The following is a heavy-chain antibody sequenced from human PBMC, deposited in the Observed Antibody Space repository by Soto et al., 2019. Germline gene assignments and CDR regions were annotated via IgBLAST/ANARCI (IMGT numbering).Heavy chain of an antibody. D-gene: IGHD1-26*01. CDR1: GGSINSYY. CDR3: AREEGAYYYYGMDV. Sequence: QVQLLESGPGLVKPSETLSLTCTVSGGSINSYYWSWIRQPPGKGLEWIGYIYYSGSTTYNPSLKSRVTISVDTSKNQFSLKLSSVTAADTAVYYCAREEGAYYYYGMDVWGQGTTVTVSS. J-gene: IGHJ6*02. CDR2: IYYSGST. V-gene: IGHV4-59*01.